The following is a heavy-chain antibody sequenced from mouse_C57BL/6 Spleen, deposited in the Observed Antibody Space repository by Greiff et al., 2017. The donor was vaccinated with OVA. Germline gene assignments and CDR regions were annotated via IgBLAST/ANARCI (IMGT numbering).Heavy chain of an antibody. CDR1: GYAFSSSW. Sequence: QVQLQQSGPELVKPGASVKISCKASGYAFSSSWMNWVKQRPGKGLEWIGRIYPGDGDTNYNGKFKGKATLTADKSSSTAYMQLSSLTSEDSAVYFCARHGSSYVEYAMDYWGQGTSVTVSS. V-gene: IGHV1-82*01. J-gene: IGHJ4*01. D-gene: IGHD1-1*01. CDR3: ARHGSSYVEYAMDY. CDR2: IYPGDGDT.